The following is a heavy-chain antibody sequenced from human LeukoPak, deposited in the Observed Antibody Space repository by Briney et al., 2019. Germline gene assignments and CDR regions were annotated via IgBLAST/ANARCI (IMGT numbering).Heavy chain of an antibody. CDR2: ISGSGGST. CDR1: GFTFSSYA. J-gene: IGHJ4*02. Sequence: HPGGSLRLSCAASGFTFSSYAMNWVRQAPGRGLEWVSAISGSGGSTYHADSVKGRFTISRDNPKNTLYLQMNSLRAEDTAVYYCAKDIGYDILTGFNYYFDYWGQGTLVTVSS. CDR3: AKDIGYDILTGFNYYFDY. D-gene: IGHD3-9*01. V-gene: IGHV3-23*01.